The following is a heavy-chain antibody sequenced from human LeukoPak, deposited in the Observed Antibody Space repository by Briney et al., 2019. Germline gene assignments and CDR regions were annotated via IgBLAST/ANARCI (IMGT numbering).Heavy chain of an antibody. CDR3: ARRPEGYDYVWGSYRSYYFDY. Sequence: PSETLSLTCTVSGGSISSSSYYWGCIRQPPGKGLEWIGSIYYSGSTYYNPSLKSRVTISVDTSKNQSSLKLSSVTAADTAVYYCARRPEGYDYVWGSYRSYYFDYWGQGTLVTVSS. V-gene: IGHV4-39*01. CDR1: GGSISSSSYY. J-gene: IGHJ4*02. CDR2: IYYSGST. D-gene: IGHD3-16*02.